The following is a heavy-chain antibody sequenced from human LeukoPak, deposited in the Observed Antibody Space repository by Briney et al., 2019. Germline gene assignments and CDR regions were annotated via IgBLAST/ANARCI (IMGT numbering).Heavy chain of an antibody. D-gene: IGHD2-2*01. CDR1: GFTFSTYE. V-gene: IGHV3-30*04. Sequence: QPGGSLRLSCAASGFTFSTYEMHWVRQAPGKGLEWVAVISHDGNDQYYADSVKGRFTISRDNSKNALYLQMNSLRLEDTAVYYCARDRDCSRTSCFNAFDVWGQGTMAIVSS. CDR3: ARDRDCSRTSCFNAFDV. J-gene: IGHJ3*01. CDR2: ISHDGNDQ.